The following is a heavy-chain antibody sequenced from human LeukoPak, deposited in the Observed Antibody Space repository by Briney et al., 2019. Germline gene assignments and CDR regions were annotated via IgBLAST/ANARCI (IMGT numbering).Heavy chain of an antibody. Sequence: SETLSLTCAVYGGSFSGYYWSWIRQLPGKGLEWIGEINHSGSTNYNPSLKSRVTISVDTSKNQFSLKLSSVTAADTAVYYCARGSSPYPRSGSHDYWGQGTLVTVSS. D-gene: IGHD6-13*01. V-gene: IGHV4-34*01. CDR3: ARGSSPYPRSGSHDY. CDR1: GGSFSGYY. J-gene: IGHJ4*02. CDR2: INHSGST.